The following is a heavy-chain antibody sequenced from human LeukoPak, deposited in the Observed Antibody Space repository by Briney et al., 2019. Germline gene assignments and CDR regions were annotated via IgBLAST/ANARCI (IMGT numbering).Heavy chain of an antibody. CDR2: ISYDGSNK. CDR1: GFTFSSYA. V-gene: IGHV3-30-3*01. CDR3: ASGGYSSSWTGFDY. Sequence: PGGSLRLSCAASGFTFSSYAMHWVRQAPGKGLEWVAVISYDGSNKYYADSVKGRFTISRDNSENTLYLQMNSLRAEDTAVYYCASGGYSSSWTGFDYWGQGTLVTVSS. J-gene: IGHJ4*02. D-gene: IGHD6-13*01.